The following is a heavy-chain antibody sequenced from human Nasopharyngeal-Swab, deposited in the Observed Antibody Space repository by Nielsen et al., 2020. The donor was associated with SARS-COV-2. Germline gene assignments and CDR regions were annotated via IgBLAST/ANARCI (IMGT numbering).Heavy chain of an antibody. CDR1: GYTFTSYY. V-gene: IGHV1-46*01. D-gene: IGHD3-10*01. J-gene: IGHJ5*02. CDR3: ARAKSLHTEYNCFDP. Sequence: ASVKVSCKASGYTFTSYYMHWVRQAPGQGLEWMGIINPSGGSTSYAQKFQGRVTITADESTTTAYMELTSLRSEDTAVYYCARAKSLHTEYNCFDPWGQGTLVTVSS. CDR2: INPSGGST.